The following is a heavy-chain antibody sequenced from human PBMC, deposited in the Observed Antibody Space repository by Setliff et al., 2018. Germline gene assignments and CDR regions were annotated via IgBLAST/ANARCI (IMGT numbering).Heavy chain of an antibody. D-gene: IGHD1-26*01. J-gene: IGHJ3*02. Sequence: ASVKVSCKDSGYTFSTYGISWVRQAPGQGLEWMGWISAYNGNTNYAQRFQGRVTMTTDTSTSTAYMELSSLRSEDTAVYYCATNLNSGSLTPDAFDIWGQGTMVTVSS. CDR1: GYTFSTYG. CDR3: ATNLNSGSLTPDAFDI. V-gene: IGHV1-18*01. CDR2: ISAYNGNT.